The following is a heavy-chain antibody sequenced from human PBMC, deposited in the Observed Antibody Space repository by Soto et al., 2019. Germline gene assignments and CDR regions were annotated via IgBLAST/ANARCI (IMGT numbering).Heavy chain of an antibody. CDR2: ISGSGGNT. CDR3: AKDIMITFGGVIVRDAFDI. V-gene: IGHV3-23*01. Sequence: EVQLLESGGGLVQPGGSLRLSCAASGFTFSSYAMSWVRQAPGKGLEWVSAISGSGGNTYYADSVRGRFTISRDNSKNTLYLQMNSLRAEDTAVYYCAKDIMITFGGVIVRDAFDIWGQGTMVTVSS. J-gene: IGHJ3*02. CDR1: GFTFSSYA. D-gene: IGHD3-16*02.